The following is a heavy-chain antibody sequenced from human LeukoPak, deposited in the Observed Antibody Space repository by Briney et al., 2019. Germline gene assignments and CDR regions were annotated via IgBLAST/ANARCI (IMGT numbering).Heavy chain of an antibody. CDR3: ARDYLEYGDYGHGT. Sequence: ASVKVSCKASGYTFTGYYMHWVRQAPGQGLEWMGWINPNSGDTNYAQKFQGRVTMTRDTSISTAYMELSSLRSEDTAVYYCARDYLEYGDYGHGTWGQGTLVTVSS. D-gene: IGHD4-17*01. V-gene: IGHV1-2*02. J-gene: IGHJ5*02. CDR2: INPNSGDT. CDR1: GYTFTGYY.